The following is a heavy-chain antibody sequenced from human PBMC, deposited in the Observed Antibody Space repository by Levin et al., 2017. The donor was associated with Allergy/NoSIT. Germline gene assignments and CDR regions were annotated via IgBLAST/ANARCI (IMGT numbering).Heavy chain of an antibody. CDR1: GFTFSDSY. D-gene: IGHD6-13*01. J-gene: IGHJ4*02. CDR2: ISSRGTVI. Sequence: LSLTCVASGFTFSDSYMAWIRQAPGKGLQWVSYISSRGTVIFYADSVKGRFTISRDSATNSLYLQMNSLGVEDTAVYYCARTWAAGNYYFDSWGQGILVTVSS. CDR3: ARTWAAGNYYFDS. V-gene: IGHV3-11*01.